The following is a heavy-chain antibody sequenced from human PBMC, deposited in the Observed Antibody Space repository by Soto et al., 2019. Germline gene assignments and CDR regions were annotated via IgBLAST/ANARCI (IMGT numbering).Heavy chain of an antibody. CDR1: GGSISSYY. Sequence: SETLSLTCTVSGGSISSYYLSWIRQPPGKGLEWIGYIYYSGSTNYNPSLKSRVTISVDTSKNQFSLKLSSVTAADTAVYYCARFNGYYDFYYYYYGMDVWGQGTTVTV. CDR2: IYYSGST. V-gene: IGHV4-59*01. J-gene: IGHJ6*02. CDR3: ARFNGYYDFYYYYYGMDV. D-gene: IGHD3-22*01.